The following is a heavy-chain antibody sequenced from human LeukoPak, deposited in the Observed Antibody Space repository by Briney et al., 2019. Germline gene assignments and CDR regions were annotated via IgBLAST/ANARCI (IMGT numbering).Heavy chain of an antibody. CDR3: ARVSTRWLHRNPYYYDY. J-gene: IGHJ4*02. D-gene: IGHD5-24*01. V-gene: IGHV3-33*01. CDR2: LLDERRN. CDR1: GFPFSAYA. Sequence: GGSLRLSCAASGFPFSAYAMHWVRQAPGKGLEWVAVLLDERRNNYANSVKGRFTISRDISKDTLYLQMDSLRAEDTAVYYCARVSTRWLHRNPYYYDYWGQGTLVTVSS.